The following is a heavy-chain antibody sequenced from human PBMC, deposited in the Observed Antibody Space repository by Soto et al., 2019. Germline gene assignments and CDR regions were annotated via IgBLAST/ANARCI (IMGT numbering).Heavy chain of an antibody. CDR3: ATDVGA. D-gene: IGHD1-26*01. Sequence: EVQLVESGGGLVKPGGSLTLSCAASGFTFTYAWMNWVRQAPGTGLEWVGLIKSKTAGGTTDYTAPVKGRFTISRDDSKTTLFLQMNSLKAEDAYVYYCATDVGAWGKGTLVTVAS. CDR2: IKSKTAGGTT. J-gene: IGHJ5*02. CDR1: GFTFTYAW. V-gene: IGHV3-15*07.